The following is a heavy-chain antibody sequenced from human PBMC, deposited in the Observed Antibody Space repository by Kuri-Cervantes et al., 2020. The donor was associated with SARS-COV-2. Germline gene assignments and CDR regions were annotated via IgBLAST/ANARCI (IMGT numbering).Heavy chain of an antibody. Sequence: ASVKVSCKASGYTFTSYGISWVRQAPGQGLEWMGWISAYNGNTNYAQKLQGRVTMTTDTSTSTAYMELSSLRSEDTAVYYCARASGAFGVVIGLGWFDPWGQGTLVTVSS. CDR1: GYTFTSYG. CDR3: ARASGAFGVVIGLGWFDP. D-gene: IGHD3-3*01. CDR2: ISAYNGNT. V-gene: IGHV1-18*01. J-gene: IGHJ5*02.